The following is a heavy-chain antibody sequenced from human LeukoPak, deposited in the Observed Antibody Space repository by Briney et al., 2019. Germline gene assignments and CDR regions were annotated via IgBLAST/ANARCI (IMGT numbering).Heavy chain of an antibody. Sequence: GGSLRLSRAASGFTFSTYWMSWVRQAPGQGLEWVANIKQDGSEKYYVDSVTGRFIISRDNAKNSLYLQMNSLRVEDTAVYYCVTTVSGYFDQWGQGALVTVSS. D-gene: IGHD4-11*01. J-gene: IGHJ1*01. CDR3: VTTVSGYFDQ. CDR2: IKQDGSEK. V-gene: IGHV3-7*01. CDR1: GFTFSTYW.